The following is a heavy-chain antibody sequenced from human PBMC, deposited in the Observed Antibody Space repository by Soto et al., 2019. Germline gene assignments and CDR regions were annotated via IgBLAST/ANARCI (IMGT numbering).Heavy chain of an antibody. CDR2: ISGSGGST. CDR3: AKPDLLGYSSSWYFDY. D-gene: IGHD6-13*01. V-gene: IGHV3-23*01. Sequence: GGSLRLSCAASGFTFSSYAMSWVRQAPGKGLEWVSAISGSGGSTYYADSVKGRFTISRDNSKNTLYLQMNSLRAEDTAVYYCAKPDLLGYSSSWYFDYWGQGTLVTVSS. J-gene: IGHJ4*02. CDR1: GFTFSSYA.